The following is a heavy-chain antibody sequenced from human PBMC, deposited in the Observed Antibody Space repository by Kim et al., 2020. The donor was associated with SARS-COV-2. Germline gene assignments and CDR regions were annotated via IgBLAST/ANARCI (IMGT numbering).Heavy chain of an antibody. V-gene: IGHV4-39*01. D-gene: IGHD3-22*01. Sequence: SETLSLTCTVSGGSISSSSYYWGWIRQPPGKGLEWIGSIYYSGSTYYNPSLKSRVTISVDTSKNQFSLKLSSVTAADTAVYYCARLDSSGYLNLDYWGQG. CDR1: GGSISSSSYY. CDR3: ARLDSSGYLNLDY. CDR2: IYYSGST. J-gene: IGHJ4*02.